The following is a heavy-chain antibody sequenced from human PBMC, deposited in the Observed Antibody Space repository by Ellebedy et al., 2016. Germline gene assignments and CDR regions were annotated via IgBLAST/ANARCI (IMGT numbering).Heavy chain of an antibody. Sequence: GESLKISXETSGFIFSRYGIHWVRQAPGKGLEWVAVISDDGNDKSYTDSVKGRFTISRDNSKIRVSLQMDSLRVEDTAVYYCAKARSSGYDMDVWGQGTTVTVS. CDR3: AKARSSGYDMDV. D-gene: IGHD2-2*01. CDR2: ISDDGNDK. V-gene: IGHV3-30*18. J-gene: IGHJ6*02. CDR1: GFIFSRYG.